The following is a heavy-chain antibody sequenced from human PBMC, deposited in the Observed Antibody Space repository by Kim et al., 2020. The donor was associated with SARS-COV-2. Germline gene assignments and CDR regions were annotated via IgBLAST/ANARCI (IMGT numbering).Heavy chain of an antibody. CDR3: ARTNPFCGGDCYWGTFYP. D-gene: IGHD2-21*02. CDR2: IDAANGDT. Sequence: ASVKVSCKASGYTFTGYVMHWVRQAPGERLEWMGWIDAANGDTQYSQKFQGRVTITRDTSASTTYMELSTLRSGDTAVYYCARTNPFCGGDCYWGTFYPWGQGTLVTVSS. J-gene: IGHJ5*02. V-gene: IGHV1-3*01. CDR1: GYTFTGYV.